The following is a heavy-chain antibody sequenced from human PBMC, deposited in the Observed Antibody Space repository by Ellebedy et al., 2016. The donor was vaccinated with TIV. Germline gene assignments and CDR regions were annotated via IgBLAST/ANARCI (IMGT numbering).Heavy chain of an antibody. D-gene: IGHD2/OR15-2a*01. CDR1: GFTFSSFS. CDR3: ASTFTVLLYGMDV. J-gene: IGHJ6*02. Sequence: GESLKISCAASGFTFSSFSMNWVRQAPGKGLEWVSNINSGRSTIYYADSVKGRFTISRDNAKNSLYLQMNSLRAEDKAMYYCASTFTVLLYGMDVWGQGTTVTVSS. V-gene: IGHV3-48*01. CDR2: INSGRSTI.